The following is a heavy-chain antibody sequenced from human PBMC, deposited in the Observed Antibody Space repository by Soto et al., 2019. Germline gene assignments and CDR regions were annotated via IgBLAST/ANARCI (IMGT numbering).Heavy chain of an antibody. D-gene: IGHD4-4*01. CDR3: ARDPTYTTVTSGDV. V-gene: IGHV1-18*01. J-gene: IGHJ6*02. CDR1: GHNFTSYG. Sequence: ASGKVSCKGSGHNFTSYGIGWVRQAPGQGLEWMGWISAYNGNTDYAQKLQGRVTMTTDTSTSTAYMELRSLRSDDTAVYYCARDPTYTTVTSGDVWGQGTTVTVSS. CDR2: ISAYNGNT.